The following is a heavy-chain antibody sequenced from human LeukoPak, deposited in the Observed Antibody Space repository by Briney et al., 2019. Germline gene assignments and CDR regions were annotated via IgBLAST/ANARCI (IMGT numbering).Heavy chain of an antibody. CDR2: ISTAGDT. D-gene: IGHD2-21*02. CDR3: AKEPLTAGFWYFDL. Sequence: PGGSLRLSCAASGFTFSSSDMHWVRQTTGKGLEWASAISTAGDTFYSDSVKGRFTISRENAKNSLYLQMDSLGARDTAVYYCAKEPLTAGFWYFDLWGRGTLVTVSS. J-gene: IGHJ2*01. V-gene: IGHV3-13*01. CDR1: GFTFSSSD.